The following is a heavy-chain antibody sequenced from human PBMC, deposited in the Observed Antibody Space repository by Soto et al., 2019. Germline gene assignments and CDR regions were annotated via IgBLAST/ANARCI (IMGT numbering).Heavy chain of an antibody. Sequence: QVQLVESGGGLVKPGGSLRLSCAASGFTFSDYYMNWVRQAPGKGLEWLSYISSDSVDINYADSVKGRFTISRVNADNSVYLQMNSLRAEDTAVYYCVRDASGILGYGHWGQGTLVTVSP. CDR1: GFTFSDYY. D-gene: IGHD2-15*01. CDR3: VRDASGILGYGH. V-gene: IGHV3-11*05. J-gene: IGHJ4*02. CDR2: ISSDSVDI.